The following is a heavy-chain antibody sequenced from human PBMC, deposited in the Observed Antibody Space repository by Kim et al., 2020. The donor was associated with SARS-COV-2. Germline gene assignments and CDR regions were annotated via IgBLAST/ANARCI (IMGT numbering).Heavy chain of an antibody. CDR2: ISYDGSNK. Sequence: GGSLRLSCAASGFTFSSYGMHWVRQAPGKGLEWVAVISYDGSNKYYADSVKGRFTISRDNSKNTLYLQMNSLRAEDTAVYYCATPRDRYYGSGSYYPLDYWGQGTLVTVSS. J-gene: IGHJ4*02. V-gene: IGHV3-30*03. CDR1: GFTFSSYG. CDR3: ATPRDRYYGSGSYYPLDY. D-gene: IGHD3-10*01.